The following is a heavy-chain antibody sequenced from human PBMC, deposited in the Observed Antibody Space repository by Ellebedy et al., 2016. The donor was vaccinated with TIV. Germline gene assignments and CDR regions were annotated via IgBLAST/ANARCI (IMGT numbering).Heavy chain of an antibody. CDR3: ARDERFGTRLFDY. V-gene: IGHV1-46*04. CDR1: GYTFTSYY. D-gene: IGHD1-14*01. CDR2: INPSGGST. Sequence: AASVKVSCKASGYTFTSYYMHWVRQAPGQGLEWMGIINPSGGSTSYAQKLQDRLTMTRDTSTSTAYMELRSLRSDDTAVYYCARDERFGTRLFDYWGQGTLVTVSS. J-gene: IGHJ4*02.